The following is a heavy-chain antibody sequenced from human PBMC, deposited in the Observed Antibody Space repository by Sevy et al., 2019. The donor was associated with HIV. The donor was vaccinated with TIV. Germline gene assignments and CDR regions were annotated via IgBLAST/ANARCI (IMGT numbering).Heavy chain of an antibody. D-gene: IGHD3-3*01. Sequence: GESLKISCKGSGYSFTSYWIGWVRQMPGKGLEWMGIIYPGDSDTRYSPSFQGQVTISADKSISTAYLQLSSLEASDTAMYYCARPYDFWSGYPHHDAFDFWGQGTMVTVSS. CDR2: IYPGDSDT. CDR3: ARPYDFWSGYPHHDAFDF. CDR1: GYSFTSYW. J-gene: IGHJ3*01. V-gene: IGHV5-51*01.